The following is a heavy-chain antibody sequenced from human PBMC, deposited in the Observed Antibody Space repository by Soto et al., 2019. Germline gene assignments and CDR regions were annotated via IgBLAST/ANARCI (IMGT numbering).Heavy chain of an antibody. CDR2: INQDGSEK. Sequence: PGGSLRLSCAASGFTFSTYWMDWVRQTPGKGLEWVANINQDGSEKNYVDSVKGRFTISRDNAKNSLYLQMSSLTAEDSALYYCSRSLNPWGHGTLVTVSS. CDR1: GFTFSTYW. V-gene: IGHV3-7*01. CDR3: SRSLNP. J-gene: IGHJ5*02.